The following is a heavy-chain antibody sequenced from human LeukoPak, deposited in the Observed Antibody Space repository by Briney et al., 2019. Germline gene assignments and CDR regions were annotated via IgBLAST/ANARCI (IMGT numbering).Heavy chain of an antibody. J-gene: IGHJ3*02. CDR2: ISPSGGST. D-gene: IGHD3-10*01. V-gene: IGHV1-46*01. CDR1: GYTFTGYW. Sequence: ASVKVSCKAFGYTFTGYWMHWVRQAPGQGPEWMGVISPSGGSTIYAQKFKGRVTITADESTSTAYMELSSLRSEDTAVYYCATRLDYYGSGSYYNKYAFDIWGQGTMVTVSS. CDR3: ATRLDYYGSGSYYNKYAFDI.